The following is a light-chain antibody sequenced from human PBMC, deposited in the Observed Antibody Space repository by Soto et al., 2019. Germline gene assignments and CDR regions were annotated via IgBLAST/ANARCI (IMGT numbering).Light chain of an antibody. CDR3: QQYYSYPWT. CDR2: AAS. V-gene: IGKV1-8*01. J-gene: IGKJ1*01. CDR1: QGISSY. Sequence: AIRMTQSPSSLSASTGDRVTITCRASQGISSYLAWYQQKPGKAPKLLIYAASTLQSGVPSRFSGSGSGTDFTLTIRCLQSEDFATYYCQQYYSYPWTFGQGTKVDSK.